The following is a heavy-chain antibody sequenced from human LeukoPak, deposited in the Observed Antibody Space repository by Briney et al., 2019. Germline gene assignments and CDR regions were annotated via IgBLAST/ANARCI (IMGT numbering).Heavy chain of an antibody. CDR1: GDSISSGSYY. CDR3: ARGTWPLYGGRPDY. Sequence: SETLSLTCTVYGDSISSGSYYWNWIRQTAGKGLEYIGRIHTSGGTSVNTDYNPSLRGRVFISVDTSKNQFFLNLNSVTAADTAVYYCARGTWPLYGGRPDYWGQGTLVTVSS. CDR2: IHTSGGT. J-gene: IGHJ4*02. V-gene: IGHV4-61*02. D-gene: IGHD4-23*01.